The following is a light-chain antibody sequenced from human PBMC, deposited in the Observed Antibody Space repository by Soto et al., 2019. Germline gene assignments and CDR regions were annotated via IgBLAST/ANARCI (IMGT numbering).Light chain of an antibody. CDR2: DVS. Sequence: QSAPNQPASVSGSPGQSITTSCPGTSSEVGGYNYVSWYQQHPGKVPKLMIYDVSNRPSGVSNRFSGSKSGNTASLTISGLQAEDEADYYCSSYTSSSTLYVFGTGTKVTVL. CDR3: SSYTSSSTLYV. V-gene: IGLV2-14*01. J-gene: IGLJ1*01. CDR1: SSEVGGYNY.